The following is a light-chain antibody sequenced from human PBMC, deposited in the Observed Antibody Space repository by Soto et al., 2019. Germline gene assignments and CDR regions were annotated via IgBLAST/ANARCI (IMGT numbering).Light chain of an antibody. CDR1: SNDVGHFNY. V-gene: IGLV2-14*03. CDR2: DVS. J-gene: IGLJ1*01. CDR3: TSFTTSNTFV. Sequence: QSVLAQPASVSGSPGQSITISCTGTSNDVGHFNYVSWFQQHPGKAPKLLIFDVSNWPSGVSDRFSGSKSGNTASLTIPGLQPEDEADYYCTSFTTSNTFVFGSGTKVTVL.